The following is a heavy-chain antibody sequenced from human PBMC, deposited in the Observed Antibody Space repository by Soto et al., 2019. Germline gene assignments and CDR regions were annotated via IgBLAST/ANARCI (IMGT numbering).Heavy chain of an antibody. V-gene: IGHV4-59*01. D-gene: IGHD5-18*01. CDR1: VGSIRSYY. CDR2: IFYSGST. J-gene: IGHJ4*02. Sequence: SETLSLTCTVSVGSIRSYYWTWIRQPPGKGLEWLGYIFYSGSTFYNPSLKSRVTISIHTSKSQFSLQLTSVTAADTAVYYCARGAADTAMVDSWGQGTLVTVSS. CDR3: ARGAADTAMVDS.